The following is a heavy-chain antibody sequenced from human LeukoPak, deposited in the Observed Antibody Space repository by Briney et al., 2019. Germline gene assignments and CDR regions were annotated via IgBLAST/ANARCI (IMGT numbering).Heavy chain of an antibody. V-gene: IGHV3-21*01. D-gene: IGHD6-13*01. J-gene: IGHJ4*02. CDR1: GFTFSSYS. Sequence: GGTLRLSCAASGFTFSSYSMNWVRQAPGKGLEWVSSISSSSSYIYYADSVKGRFTISRDNAKNSLYLQMNSLRAEDTAVYYCARNLDSRFDYWGQGTLVTVSS. CDR2: ISSSSSYI. CDR3: ARNLDSRFDY.